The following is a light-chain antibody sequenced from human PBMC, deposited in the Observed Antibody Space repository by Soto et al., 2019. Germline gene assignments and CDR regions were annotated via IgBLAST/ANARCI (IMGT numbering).Light chain of an antibody. J-gene: IGLJ1*01. CDR3: SSYTSSSTLYV. Sequence: QYALTQPASVSGSPGQSITISCTGTSSDVGGYNYVSWYQQHPGKAPKLMIYEVSNRPSGVSNRFSGSKSGNTASLTISGLQTDDEADYYCSSYTSSSTLYVFGTGTKLTVL. V-gene: IGLV2-14*01. CDR2: EVS. CDR1: SSDVGGYNY.